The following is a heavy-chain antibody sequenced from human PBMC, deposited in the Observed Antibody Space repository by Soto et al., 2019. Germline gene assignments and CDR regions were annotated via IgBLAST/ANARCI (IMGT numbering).Heavy chain of an antibody. CDR2: MLYSGLT. J-gene: IGHJ6*02. CDR3: APLTVSLSGPYGIHV. Sequence: SETLSLTCSVSGYSVSSSDYYWAWIRQPPGKGLEWIGSMLYSGLTYYNPSLKSRVTLSVDTSKNQFSVRLNSVTASDTAMYYCAPLTVSLSGPYGIHVWGQGTTVTVSS. D-gene: IGHD2-15*01. V-gene: IGHV4-39*01. CDR1: GYSVSSSDYY.